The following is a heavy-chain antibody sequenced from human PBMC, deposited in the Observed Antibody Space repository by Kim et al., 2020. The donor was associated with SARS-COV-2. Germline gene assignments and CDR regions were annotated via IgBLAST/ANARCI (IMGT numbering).Heavy chain of an antibody. Sequence: GGSLRLSCTASGFGFSFYNAWMYWVRQAPGKGLEWVGRIKSKTDGGTTDYSAPVRGRFTISRDDSKNTVYLQMNSLKTEDTAMYYCSTSYTWGQGTLVTVSS. CDR2: IKSKTDGGTT. V-gene: IGHV3-15*01. J-gene: IGHJ5*02. CDR3: STSYT. CDR1: GFGFSFYNAW.